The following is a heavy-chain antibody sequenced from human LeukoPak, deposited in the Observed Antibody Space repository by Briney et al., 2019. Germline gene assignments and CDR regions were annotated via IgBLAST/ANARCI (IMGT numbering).Heavy chain of an antibody. J-gene: IGHJ4*02. V-gene: IGHV1-46*01. CDR2: INPSGGST. D-gene: IGHD3-3*01. CDR1: GYTFTSYH. CDR3: ARAGDVRLRFLELYFDY. Sequence: ASVKVSCKASGYTFTSYHMHWVRQAPGQGLEWMGIINPSGGSTSYAQKFQGRVTMTRDTSTSTVYMELSSLRSEDTAVYYCARAGDVRLRFLELYFDYWGQGTLVTVSS.